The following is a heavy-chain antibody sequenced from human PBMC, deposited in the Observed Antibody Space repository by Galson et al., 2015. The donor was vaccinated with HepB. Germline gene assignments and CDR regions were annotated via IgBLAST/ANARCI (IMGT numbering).Heavy chain of an antibody. D-gene: IGHD6-19*01. Sequence: SLRLSCAASGFTFSNYAMTWVRQAPGKGLEWVSGIGYSGVSTFYADSVKGRFTISRDNSKNTLYLQMNSLTAEDTAVYYCAKGASGSNYYGMDVWGPLTTGTASS. CDR1: GFTFSNYA. V-gene: IGHV3-23*01. J-gene: IGHJ6*02. CDR2: IGYSGVST. CDR3: AKGASGSNYYGMDV.